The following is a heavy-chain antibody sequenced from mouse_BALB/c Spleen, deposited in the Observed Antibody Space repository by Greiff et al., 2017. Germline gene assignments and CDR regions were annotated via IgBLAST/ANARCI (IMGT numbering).Heavy chain of an antibody. D-gene: IGHD1-1*01. CDR2: ISSGSSTI. V-gene: IGHV5-17*02. Sequence: EVQVVESGGGLVQPGGSRKLSCAASGFTFSSFGMHWVRQAPEKGLEWVAYISSGSSTIYYADTVKGRFTISRDNPKNTLFLQMTSLRSEDTAMYYCARSYYGSSYGGNWYFDVWGAGTTVTVSS. CDR3: ARSYYGSSYGGNWYFDV. J-gene: IGHJ1*01. CDR1: GFTFSSFG.